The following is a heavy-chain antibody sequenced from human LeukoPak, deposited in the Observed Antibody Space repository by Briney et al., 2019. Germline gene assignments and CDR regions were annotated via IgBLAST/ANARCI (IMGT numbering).Heavy chain of an antibody. CDR3: AGGGFGDLY. CDR2: ISSSRSYI. Sequence: GGSLRLSCAASGFTFSSYNMNWVRQAPGKGLEWVSSISSSRSYIYYADSVKGQFAISRNNAKTSLYIQVNSLRAEYTSEYNCAGGGFGDLYWGQGTLVTVSS. D-gene: IGHD3-10*01. V-gene: IGHV3-21*01. CDR1: GFTFSSYN. J-gene: IGHJ4*02.